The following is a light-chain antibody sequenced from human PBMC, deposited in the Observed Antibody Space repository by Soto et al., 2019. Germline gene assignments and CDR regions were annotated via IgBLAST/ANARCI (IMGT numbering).Light chain of an antibody. V-gene: IGKV3-15*01. CDR3: QQYNVSPPRP. CDR1: QSVSIN. J-gene: IGKJ1*01. Sequence: EIVMTQYPAILSVSPGERVTLSCRASQSVSINLAWYQQRPGQAPRLLIYGTSTRATGVPVRFSGSGSGTEFTLTINSLQSEDFAVYYCQQYNVSPPRPFGHGNKV. CDR2: GTS.